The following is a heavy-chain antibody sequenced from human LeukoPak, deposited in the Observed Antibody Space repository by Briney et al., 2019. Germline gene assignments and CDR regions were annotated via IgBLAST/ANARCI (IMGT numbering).Heavy chain of an antibody. CDR2: ISPNSGGT. J-gene: IGHJ3*02. D-gene: IGHD6-13*01. CDR1: GYTFTGYY. V-gene: IGHV1-2*02. CDR3: ARAGGFGGYSRTWYDAFDI. Sequence: ASVKVSCKASGYTFTGYYMHRVRQAPGQGLEWMGWISPNSGGTNYAQKFQGRVTMTRDTSISTAYMELTRLTSDDTAVYYCARAGGFGGYSRTWYDAFDIWGQGTMVTVSS.